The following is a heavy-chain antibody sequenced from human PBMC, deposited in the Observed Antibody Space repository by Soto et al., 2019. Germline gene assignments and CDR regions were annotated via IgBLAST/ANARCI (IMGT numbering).Heavy chain of an antibody. D-gene: IGHD3-22*01. Sequence: QVQLVQSGAEVKKPGSSVKVSCKASGGTFSTYTITWVRQAPGQGLEWMGRIIPIIGIINYAQKFQGRVTITADKFTGTAYMELTRLRSDDTAVYYCAGDPDSHYNDSHASSYPWRQGTLVTVSS. CDR1: GGTFSTYT. J-gene: IGHJ5*02. CDR2: IIPIIGII. CDR3: AGDPDSHYNDSHASSYP. V-gene: IGHV1-69*08.